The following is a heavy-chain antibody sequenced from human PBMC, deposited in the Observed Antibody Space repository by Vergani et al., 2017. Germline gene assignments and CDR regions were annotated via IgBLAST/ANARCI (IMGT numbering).Heavy chain of an antibody. CDR3: AKGGLGYDSSGYYYEGAFDI. V-gene: IGHV3-23*01. CDR2: ISGSGGST. Sequence: EVQLLESGGGLVQPGGSLRLSCAASGFTFSSYAMSWVRQAPGKGLEWVSAISGSGGSTYYADSVKGRFTISRENSKNTLYLQMNSLRAEDTAVYYCAKGGLGYDSSGYYYEGAFDIWGQGTMVTVSS. CDR1: GFTFSSYA. D-gene: IGHD3-22*01. J-gene: IGHJ3*02.